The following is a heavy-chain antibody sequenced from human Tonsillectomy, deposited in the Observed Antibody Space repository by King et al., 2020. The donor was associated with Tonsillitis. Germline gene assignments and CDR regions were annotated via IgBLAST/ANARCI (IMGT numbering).Heavy chain of an antibody. CDR1: GFTVSTNY. Sequence: EVQLVESGGGLVQPGGSLRLSCAASGFTVSTNYMSWVRQAPGKGLEWVSVIYRGGNKHYADSVKGRFTISRDNSKNTVYLQMNSLRAEDTALYYCASGFDFFDKSDSYPGLDYWGHGTLVTVSS. D-gene: IGHD2-21*01. CDR3: ASGFDFFDKSDSYPGLDY. V-gene: IGHV3-53*01. J-gene: IGHJ4*01. CDR2: IYRGGNK.